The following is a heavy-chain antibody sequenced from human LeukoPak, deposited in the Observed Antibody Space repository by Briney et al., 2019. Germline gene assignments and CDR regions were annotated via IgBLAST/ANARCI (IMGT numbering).Heavy chain of an antibody. CDR2: IYPGDSDT. J-gene: IGHJ3*02. CDR3: ARLSDPCSSTSCYPGIDKAFDI. V-gene: IGHV5-51*01. D-gene: IGHD2-2*01. Sequence: GESLKISWKGSGYSFTSYWIGWVRQMPGKGLEWMGIIYPGDSDTRYSPSFQGQVTISADKSISTAYLQWSSLKASDTAMYYCARLSDPCSSTSCYPGIDKAFDIWGQGTMVTVSS. CDR1: GYSFTSYW.